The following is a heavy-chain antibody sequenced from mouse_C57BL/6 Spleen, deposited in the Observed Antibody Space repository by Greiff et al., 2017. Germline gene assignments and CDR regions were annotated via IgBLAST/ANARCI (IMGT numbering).Heavy chain of an antibody. Sequence: DVLLVESGGGLVQPGGSLKLSCAASGFTFSDYYMYWVRQTPEKRLEWVAYISNGGGSTYYPDTIKGRFTITRDNAKNTLYLQMSRLKPEDTAMYYCAGEESVYYYGSSYWSFDDWGKGTTVTVSS. CDR1: GFTFSDYY. J-gene: IGHJ1*03. D-gene: IGHD1-1*01. CDR2: ISNGGGST. V-gene: IGHV5-12*01. CDR3: AGEESVYYYGSSYWSFDD.